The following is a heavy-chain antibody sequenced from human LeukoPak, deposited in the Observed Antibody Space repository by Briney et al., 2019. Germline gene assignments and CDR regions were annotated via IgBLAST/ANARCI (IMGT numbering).Heavy chain of an antibody. Sequence: GESLKISCKGSGYSFTSYWIGWVRQMPGKGLEWMGIIYPGDSDTRYSPSFQGQVTTSADKSISTAYLQWSSLKASDTAMYYCASTNFGVVTDDQYYGMDVWGQGTTVTVSS. J-gene: IGHJ6*02. CDR2: IYPGDSDT. V-gene: IGHV5-51*01. D-gene: IGHD3-3*01. CDR3: ASTNFGVVTDDQYYGMDV. CDR1: GYSFTSYW.